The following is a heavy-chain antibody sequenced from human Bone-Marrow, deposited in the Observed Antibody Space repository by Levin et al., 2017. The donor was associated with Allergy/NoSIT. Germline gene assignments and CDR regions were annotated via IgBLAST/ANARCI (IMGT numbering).Heavy chain of an antibody. D-gene: IGHD4-17*01. V-gene: IGHV4-39*07. Sequence: SETLSLTCTVSDGSISNSDYFWGWIRQPPGKGLEWIGTVYSSGTTYYNPSLKSRVSISVDTSKNQLSLRLSSVTAADTAVYHCSRDTGELDNWGPGTLVTVSS. CDR2: VYSSGTT. CDR3: SRDTGELDN. CDR1: DGSISNSDYF. J-gene: IGHJ4*02.